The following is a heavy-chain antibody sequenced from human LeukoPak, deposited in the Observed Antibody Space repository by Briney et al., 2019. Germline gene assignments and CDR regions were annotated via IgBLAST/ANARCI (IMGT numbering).Heavy chain of an antibody. V-gene: IGHV3-30-3*01. J-gene: IGHJ4*02. CDR3: ARDVKKWLVPTFDY. CDR2: ISYDGSNK. D-gene: IGHD6-19*01. CDR1: GFTFSSSA. Sequence: PPGGSLRLSCAASGFTFSSSAMHWVRQAPDKGLEWVAVISYDGSNKYYADSVKGRFTISRDNSKNTLYLQMNSLRAEDTAVYYCARDVKKWLVPTFDYWGQGTLVTVSS.